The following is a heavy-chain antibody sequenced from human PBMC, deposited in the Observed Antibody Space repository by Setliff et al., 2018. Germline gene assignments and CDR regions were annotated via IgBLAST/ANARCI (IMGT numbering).Heavy chain of an antibody. J-gene: IGHJ4*02. CDR3: ARHATYYYGSGNLPFDH. Sequence: SETLSLTCAVSGASIRNNYYWGWIRQSPGKTLEWIGEIMDGRDTVYNPSLNSRVTISFDTSRNQFSLELSSVTAADTAVYYCARHATYYYGSGNLPFDHWAQGSLVTVSS. V-gene: IGHV4-34*12. CDR1: GASIRNNYY. CDR2: IMDGRDT. D-gene: IGHD3-10*01.